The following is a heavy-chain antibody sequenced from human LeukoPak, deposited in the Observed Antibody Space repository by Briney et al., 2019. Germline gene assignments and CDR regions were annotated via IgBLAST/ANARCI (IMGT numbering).Heavy chain of an antibody. CDR2: TSGSGGST. J-gene: IGHJ3*02. CDR3: ANGGYCSGGSCYSALGAFDI. CDR1: GFTFSSYA. V-gene: IGHV3-23*01. D-gene: IGHD2-15*01. Sequence: GGSLRLSCAASGFTFSSYAMSWVRQAPGKGLEWVSATSGSGGSTYYADSVKGRFTISRDNSKNTLYLQMNSLRAEDTAVYYCANGGYCSGGSCYSALGAFDIWGQGTMVTVSS.